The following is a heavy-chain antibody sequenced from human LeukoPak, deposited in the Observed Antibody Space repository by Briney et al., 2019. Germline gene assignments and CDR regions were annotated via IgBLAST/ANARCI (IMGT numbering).Heavy chain of an antibody. CDR2: ISSSSSTI. Sequence: GGSLRLSCAASGFTFSSYSMNWVRQAPGKGLEWVSYISSSSSTIYYADSVKGRFIISRDNAKNSLYLQMNSLRAEDTAVYYCARFFWFGESYYFDYWGQGTLVTVSS. CDR1: GFTFSSYS. V-gene: IGHV3-48*04. D-gene: IGHD3-10*01. J-gene: IGHJ4*02. CDR3: ARFFWFGESYYFDY.